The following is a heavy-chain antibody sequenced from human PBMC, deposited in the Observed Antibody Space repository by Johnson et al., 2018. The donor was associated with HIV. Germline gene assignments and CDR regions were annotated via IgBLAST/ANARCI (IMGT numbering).Heavy chain of an antibody. CDR2: ISYDGSNK. Sequence: QVQLVESGGGVMQPGKSLRLSCEASGFTFSSYAMHWVRQAPGKGLEWVAVISYDGSNKYYADSVKGRFTISRDNSKNTLYLQMNSLRAEDTAVYYCAKVYSSSVPAPGIWGQGTMVTVSS. CDR1: GFTFSSYA. CDR3: AKVYSSSVPAPGI. J-gene: IGHJ3*02. D-gene: IGHD6-6*01. V-gene: IGHV3-30-3*01.